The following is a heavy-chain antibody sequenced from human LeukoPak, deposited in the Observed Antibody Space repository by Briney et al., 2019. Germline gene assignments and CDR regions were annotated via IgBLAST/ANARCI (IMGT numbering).Heavy chain of an antibody. J-gene: IGHJ4*02. Sequence: PSETLSLTCTVSGVSISSYYWSWIRQPPGKGLEWIGYICYSGSTNYNPSLKRRVTISVDTSKNQFSLKLSSVTAADTAVYYCARDPAAAYFDYWGQGTLVTVSS. CDR1: GVSISSYY. V-gene: IGHV4-59*01. D-gene: IGHD6-13*01. CDR2: ICYSGST. CDR3: ARDPAAAYFDY.